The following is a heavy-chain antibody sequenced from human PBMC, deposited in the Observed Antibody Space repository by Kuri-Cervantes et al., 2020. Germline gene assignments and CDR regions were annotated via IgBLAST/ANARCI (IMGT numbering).Heavy chain of an antibody. V-gene: IGHV5-51*01. CDR1: GYSFTSYW. Sequence: GGSLRLYCKGSGYSFTSYWISWVRQMPGKGLEWMGIIYPGDSDTRYSPSFLGQVTMSVDKSISAAYLQWSSLKSSDTAMYYCARRQSCSSGTCYADYWVQGSLVTVSS. CDR3: ARRQSCSSGTCYADY. D-gene: IGHD2-15*01. J-gene: IGHJ4*02. CDR2: IYPGDSDT.